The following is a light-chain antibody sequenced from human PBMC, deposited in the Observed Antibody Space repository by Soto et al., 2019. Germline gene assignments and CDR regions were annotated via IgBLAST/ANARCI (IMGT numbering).Light chain of an antibody. CDR2: GAS. Sequence: PRTISLSPGERATLSCRASQSVSSSYLAWYRQKPGQAPRLLIYGASSRATGIPDRFSGSGSGTDFTLTISRLEPEDFAVYYCQQYGSSPTTFGGGTKVDIK. CDR3: QQYGSSPTT. CDR1: QSVSSSY. V-gene: IGKV3-20*01. J-gene: IGKJ4*01.